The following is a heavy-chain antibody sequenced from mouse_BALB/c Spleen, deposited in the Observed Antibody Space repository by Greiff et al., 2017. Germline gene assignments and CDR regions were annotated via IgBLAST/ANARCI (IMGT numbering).Heavy chain of an antibody. Sequence: QVQLQQSGPELVKPGASVKISCKASGYAFSSSWMNWVKQRPGQGLEWIGRIYPGDGDTNYNGKFKGKATLTADKSSSTAYMQLSSLTSVDSAVYFCARGGGYAMDYWGQGTSVTVSS. CDR2: IYPGDGDT. V-gene: IGHV1-82*01. CDR1: GYAFSSSW. D-gene: IGHD1-1*02. J-gene: IGHJ4*01. CDR3: ARGGGYAMDY.